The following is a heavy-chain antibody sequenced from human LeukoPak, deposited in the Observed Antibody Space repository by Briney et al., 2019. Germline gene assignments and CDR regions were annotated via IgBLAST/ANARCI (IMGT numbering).Heavy chain of an antibody. J-gene: IGHJ4*02. V-gene: IGHV4-30-4*08. D-gene: IGHD3-3*01. CDR2: IYYSGST. CDR1: GGSISSGDYY. Sequence: SETLSLTCTVSGGSISSGDYYWSWIRQPPGKGLEWIVYIYYSGSTYYNPSLKSRVTISVDTSKNQFSLKLSSVTAADTAVYYCASTYDFWSCYDSGPLDYWGQGTLVTVSS. CDR3: ASTYDFWSCYDSGPLDY.